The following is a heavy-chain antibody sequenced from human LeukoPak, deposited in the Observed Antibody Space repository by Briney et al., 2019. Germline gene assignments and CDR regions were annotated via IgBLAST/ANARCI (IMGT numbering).Heavy chain of an antibody. V-gene: IGHV1-69*13. J-gene: IGHJ6*04. CDR3: AVALGYYYGMDV. CDR2: IIPIFGTA. Sequence: EASAKVSCKASGGTFSSYAISWVRQAPGQGLEWMGGIIPIFGTANYAQKFQGRVTITADESTSTAYMELSSLRSEDTAVYYCAVALGYYYGMDVWGKGTTVTVSS. CDR1: GGTFSSYA. D-gene: IGHD3-16*01.